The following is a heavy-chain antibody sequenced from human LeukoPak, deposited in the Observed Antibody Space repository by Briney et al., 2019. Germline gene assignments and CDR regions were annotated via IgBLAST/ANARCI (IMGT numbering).Heavy chain of an antibody. CDR2: IIPIFGTA. D-gene: IGHD3-10*01. V-gene: IGHV1-69*06. Sequence: GASVKVSCKASGYTFTSYGISWVRQAPGQGLEWMGGIIPIFGTANYAQKFQGRVTITADKSTSTAYMELSSLRSEDTAVYYCARVKRGGPFDYWGQGTLVTVSS. J-gene: IGHJ4*02. CDR1: GYTFTSYG. CDR3: ARVKRGGPFDY.